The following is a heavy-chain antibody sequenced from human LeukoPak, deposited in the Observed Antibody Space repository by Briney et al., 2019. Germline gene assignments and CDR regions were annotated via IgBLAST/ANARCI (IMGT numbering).Heavy chain of an antibody. D-gene: IGHD3-16*01. CDR2: IYTSGST. CDR1: GGSISSGSYF. CDR3: ARSSPAWAFDY. V-gene: IGHV4-61*02. J-gene: IGHJ4*02. Sequence: SETLSLTCTVSGGSISSGSYFWSWIRQPAGKGLEWIGRIYTSGSTNYNPSLRSRVTISINTSKNQFSLQLSSVTAADTAVYYCARSSPAWAFDYWGQGTLVTVSS.